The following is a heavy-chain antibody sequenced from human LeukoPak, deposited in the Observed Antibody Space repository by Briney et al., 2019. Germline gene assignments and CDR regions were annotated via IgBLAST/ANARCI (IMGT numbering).Heavy chain of an antibody. Sequence: PSETLSLTCAVSGGSFNGFDWSWIRQPPGKGLEWIGEINHSGSTNYNPSLKSRVTISVDTSKNQFSLKLSSVTAADTAVYYCARGGRYSSGTRRYFDLWGRGTLVTVSS. CDR3: ARGGRYSSGTRRYFDL. CDR1: GGSFNGFD. J-gene: IGHJ2*01. D-gene: IGHD2-15*01. CDR2: INHSGST. V-gene: IGHV4-34*01.